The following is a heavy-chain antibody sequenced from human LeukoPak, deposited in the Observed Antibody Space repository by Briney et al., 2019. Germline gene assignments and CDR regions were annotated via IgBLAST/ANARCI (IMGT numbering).Heavy chain of an antibody. CDR1: GFKFDDYG. J-gene: IGHJ5*02. CDR3: AGYYYDSSRGFDL. D-gene: IGHD3-22*01. V-gene: IGHV3-20*04. Sequence: PGGSLRLSCAASGFKFDDYGMSWVRQAPGKGLEWVCDINWNGAWTGYADSVKGRFTISRDNAKNSLYLQMNGLRAEDTALYYCAGYYYDSSRGFDLWGQGTLVTVSA. CDR2: INWNGAWT.